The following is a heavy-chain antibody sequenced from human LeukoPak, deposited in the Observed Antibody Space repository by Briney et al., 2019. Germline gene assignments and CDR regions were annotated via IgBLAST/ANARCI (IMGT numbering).Heavy chain of an antibody. CDR3: ARRSVAGGFFDY. Sequence: GGSLRLSCAASGFTFSSYWMHWVRQAPGKGRVWVSRINSDESDTNYADSVKGRFTISRDNAKNMLYLQMNSLRAEDTALYYCARRSVAGGFFDYWGQGTLVTVSS. D-gene: IGHD6-19*01. V-gene: IGHV3-74*01. J-gene: IGHJ4*02. CDR2: INSDESDT. CDR1: GFTFSSYW.